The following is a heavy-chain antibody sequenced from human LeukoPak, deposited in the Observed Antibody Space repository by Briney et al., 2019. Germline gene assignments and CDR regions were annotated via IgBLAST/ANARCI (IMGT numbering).Heavy chain of an antibody. J-gene: IGHJ6*03. V-gene: IGHV3-11*04. D-gene: IGHD2/OR15-2a*01. CDR2: ISSSGSTI. CDR3: ARVGYSRPLYYYYYMDV. CDR1: GFTVSSNY. Sequence: GGSLRLSCAASGFTVSSNYMSWVRQAPGKGLEWVSYISSSGSTIYYADSVKGRFTISRDNAKNSLYLQMNSLRAEDTAVYYCARVGYSRPLYYYYYMDVWGKGTTATVSS.